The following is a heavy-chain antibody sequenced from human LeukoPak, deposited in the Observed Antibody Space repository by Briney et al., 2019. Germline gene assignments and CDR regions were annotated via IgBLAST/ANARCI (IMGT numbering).Heavy chain of an antibody. CDR3: ARPTDSGYYMN. CDR1: GFTFSGSA. J-gene: IGHJ4*02. V-gene: IGHV3-73*01. CDR2: IRSKANSYAT. Sequence: GGSLKLSCEASGFTFSGSAMHWVRQAPGKGLEWVGRIRSKANSYATAYGAPVKGRFTISRDDSKNTAYLQMNSLKTEDTAIYYCARPTDSGYYMNWGQGTLVTVSS. D-gene: IGHD3-3*01.